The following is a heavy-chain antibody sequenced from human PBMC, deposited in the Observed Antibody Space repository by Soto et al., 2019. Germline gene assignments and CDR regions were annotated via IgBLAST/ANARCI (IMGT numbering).Heavy chain of an antibody. D-gene: IGHD2-15*01. J-gene: IGHJ4*02. CDR2: IKQDGSEK. CDR1: GFTFSSYW. V-gene: IGHV3-7*01. Sequence: GGSLRLSCAASGFTFSSYWMSWVRQAPGKGLEWVANIKQDGSEKYYVDSVKVRFTISRDKAKNSLYLQMNSLRAEDTAVYYCARSSGYGGKNYFDYWGLGTLVTVSS. CDR3: ARSSGYGGKNYFDY.